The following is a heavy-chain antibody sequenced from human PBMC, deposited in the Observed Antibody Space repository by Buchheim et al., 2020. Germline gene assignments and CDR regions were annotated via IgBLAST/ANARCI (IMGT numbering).Heavy chain of an antibody. J-gene: IGHJ4*02. D-gene: IGHD1-7*01. CDR2: IIPIFGTA. Sequence: QVQLVQSGAEVKKPGSSVKVSCKASGGTFSSYAISWVRQAPGQGLEWMGGIIPIFGTANYAQKFQGRVTITADKSTSTAYMELSSLRSEDTAVYYCARDRGGARKKVLVPGVWNYPVWWGQGTL. CDR1: GGTFSSYA. V-gene: IGHV1-69*14. CDR3: ARDRGGARKKVLVPGVWNYPVW.